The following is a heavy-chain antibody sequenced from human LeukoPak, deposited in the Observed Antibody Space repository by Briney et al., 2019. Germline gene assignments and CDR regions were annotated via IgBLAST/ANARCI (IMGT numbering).Heavy chain of an antibody. Sequence: GGSLRLSCATSGFTFINYEMNWVRQAPGKGLEWLSFISSSGITIYYADSVKGRFTISRDNAKNSLYPQMNSLRAEDTAVYYCAKGYYYYGMDVWGQGTTVAVSS. CDR2: ISSSGITI. J-gene: IGHJ6*02. CDR3: AKGYYYYGMDV. V-gene: IGHV3-48*03. CDR1: GFTFINYE.